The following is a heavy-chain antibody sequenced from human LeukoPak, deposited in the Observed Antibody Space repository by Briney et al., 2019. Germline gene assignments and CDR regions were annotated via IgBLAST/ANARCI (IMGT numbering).Heavy chain of an antibody. J-gene: IGHJ3*02. D-gene: IGHD2-2*01. V-gene: IGHV5-51*01. Sequence: GGSLKISCKASGSRFTTYWIGWVRQMPGKGLEWMGIIYPGDSDTKYSPSFQGQVTISADKSISTAYLQWSSLKASDTAMFYCARPRSTGWHWGVFDIWGQGTMVTVSS. CDR2: IYPGDSDT. CDR1: GSRFTTYW. CDR3: ARPRSTGWHWGVFDI.